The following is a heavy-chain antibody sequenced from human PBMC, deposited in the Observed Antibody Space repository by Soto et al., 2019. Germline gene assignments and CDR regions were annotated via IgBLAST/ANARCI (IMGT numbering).Heavy chain of an antibody. Sequence: EASVKVSCTASGYTFTSYDINWVRQATGQGLEWMGWMNTNSGNTGYAQKFQGRVTMTRNTSISTAYMELSSLRSEDTAVYYGARSMTTKFDPWGQGTLVTVSS. CDR3: ARSMTTKFDP. CDR1: GYTFTSYD. V-gene: IGHV1-8*01. CDR2: MNTNSGNT. J-gene: IGHJ5*02. D-gene: IGHD4-17*01.